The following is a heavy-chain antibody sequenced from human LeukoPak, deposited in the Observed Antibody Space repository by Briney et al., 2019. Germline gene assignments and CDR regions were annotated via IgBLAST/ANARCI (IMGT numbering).Heavy chain of an antibody. CDR2: ISSSSSTI. V-gene: IGHV3-48*01. J-gene: IGHJ4*02. CDR3: ARSDY. CDR1: GFSFRNSW. Sequence: GGSLRLSCAASGFSFRNSWMSWVRQAPGKGLEWVSYISSSSSTIYYADSVKGRFTISRDNAKNSLYLQMNSLRAEDTAVYYCARSDYWGQGTLVTVSS.